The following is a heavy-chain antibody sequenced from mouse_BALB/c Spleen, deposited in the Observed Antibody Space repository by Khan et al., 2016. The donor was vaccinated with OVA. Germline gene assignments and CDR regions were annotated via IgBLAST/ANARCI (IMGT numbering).Heavy chain of an antibody. CDR2: ISSTGST. D-gene: IGHD2-12*01. J-gene: IGHJ4*01. CDR3: ARSLYYSYRYALDY. V-gene: IGHV3-2*02. CDR1: GYSITSDYA. Sequence: EVQLQESGPGLVKPSQSLSLTCTVTGYSITSDYAWNWIRQFPGNTLEWVGYISSTGSTSSNPSLKSRISITRDTSKNQFFLQLRSVTSEDTATYYCARSLYYSYRYALDYWGRGTSVTVSS.